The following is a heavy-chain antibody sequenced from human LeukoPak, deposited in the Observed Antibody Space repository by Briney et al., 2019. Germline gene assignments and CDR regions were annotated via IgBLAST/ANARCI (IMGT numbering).Heavy chain of an antibody. V-gene: IGHV4-59*06. CDR2: IYYSGST. J-gene: IGHJ4*02. CDR1: GGSISSYY. CDR3: ARASTYSSSFHY. D-gene: IGHD6-6*01. Sequence: SETLSLTCTVSGGSISSYYWSWIRQPPGKGLEWIGYIYYSGSTYYNPSLKSRVTISVDTSKNQFSLKLSSVTAADTAVYYCARASTYSSSFHYWGQGTLVTVSS.